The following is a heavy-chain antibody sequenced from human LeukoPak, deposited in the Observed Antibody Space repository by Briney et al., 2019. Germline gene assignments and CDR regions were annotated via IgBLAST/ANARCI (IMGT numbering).Heavy chain of an antibody. V-gene: IGHV4-59*01. CDR1: GGSISSYY. J-gene: IGHJ6*02. Sequence: SETLSLTCTVSGGSISSYYWSWIRQPPGKGLEWIGYIYYSGGTNYNPSLKSRVTISVDTSKNQFSLKLSSVTAADTAVYYCARDLGIVASYGMDVWGQGTTVTVSS. CDR2: IYYSGGT. D-gene: IGHD1-26*01. CDR3: ARDLGIVASYGMDV.